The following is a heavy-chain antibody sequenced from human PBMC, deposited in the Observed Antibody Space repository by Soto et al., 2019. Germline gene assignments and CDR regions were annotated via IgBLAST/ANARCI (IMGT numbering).Heavy chain of an antibody. J-gene: IGHJ4*02. CDR2: INPKSGGT. Sequence: QVQLVQSGAEVKQPGASMKVSCKASGYIFSDNYIHWVRQAPGQGLEWMAWINPKSGGTNYARNFQGRVILTRDTSMSIAYMDLSRLTSDDTAVYYCARAREDSSGWFDYWGQGTLVTVSA. CDR3: ARAREDSSGWFDY. D-gene: IGHD6-19*01. CDR1: GYIFSDNY. V-gene: IGHV1-2*02.